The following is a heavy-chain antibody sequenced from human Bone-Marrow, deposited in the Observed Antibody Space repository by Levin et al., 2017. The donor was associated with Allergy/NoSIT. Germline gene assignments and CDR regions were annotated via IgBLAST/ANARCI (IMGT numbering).Heavy chain of an antibody. CDR2: ISSSGNTI. V-gene: IGHV3-48*01. D-gene: IGHD4-11*01. Sequence: GGSLRLSCATSGFTFSSHSMNWVRQAPGKGLEWVSHISSSGNTIYYADSVKGRFTISRDNAKNSLSLQMSSLRADDTAVYYCARVNLDYLSRALDMWGRGTMVTVSS. CDR3: ARVNLDYLSRALDM. CDR1: GFTFSSHS. J-gene: IGHJ3*02.